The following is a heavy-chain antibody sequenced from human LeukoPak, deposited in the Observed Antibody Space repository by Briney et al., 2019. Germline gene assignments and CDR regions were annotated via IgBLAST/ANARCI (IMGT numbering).Heavy chain of an antibody. CDR3: ASSFGGTHNWFDP. D-gene: IGHD3-10*01. J-gene: IGHJ5*02. Sequence: SETPSLTCTVSGGSISSSSYYWGWIRQPPGKGLEWIGSIYYSGSTYYNPSLKSRVTISVDTSKNQFSLKLSSVTAADTAVYYCASSFGGTHNWFDPWGQGTLVTVSS. CDR1: GGSISSSSYY. V-gene: IGHV4-39*01. CDR2: IYYSGST.